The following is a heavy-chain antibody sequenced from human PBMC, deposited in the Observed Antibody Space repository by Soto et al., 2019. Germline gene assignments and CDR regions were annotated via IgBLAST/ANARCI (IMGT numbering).Heavy chain of an antibody. Sequence: SGPTLVNPTQTLRLTCAFSGFSLSASGASVGWIRQPPGKALEWLAHIYWNDDRRYSPSLRSRLTISKDTSKNQVVLTFTNMDPADTGTYYCVHRLDVPGLAFDPWGQGTLVTVSS. D-gene: IGHD3-10*02. CDR1: GFSLSASGAS. CDR3: VHRLDVPGLAFDP. CDR2: IYWNDDR. J-gene: IGHJ5*02. V-gene: IGHV2-5*01.